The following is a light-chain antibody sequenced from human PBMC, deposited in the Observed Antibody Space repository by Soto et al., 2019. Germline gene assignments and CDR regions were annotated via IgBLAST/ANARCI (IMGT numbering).Light chain of an antibody. J-gene: IGKJ1*01. CDR2: AAS. CDR3: HQSYSTVWT. CDR1: QSISSY. V-gene: IGKV1-39*01. Sequence: DIQMTQSPSSLSASVGDRVTITCRASQSISSYLNWYQQKPGKAPKLLIYAASSLQSGVPSRFSGSGSGTDFTLTISSLQPEDFATYYCHQSYSTVWTFGQGTKVEIK.